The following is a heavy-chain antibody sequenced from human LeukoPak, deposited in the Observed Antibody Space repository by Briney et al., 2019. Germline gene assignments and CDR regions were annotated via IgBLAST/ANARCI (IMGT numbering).Heavy chain of an antibody. J-gene: IGHJ4*02. CDR3: ARGRGMAFLADY. CDR2: ISSSSSYI. D-gene: IGHD2-15*01. CDR1: GFTFSSYS. V-gene: IGHV3-21*01. Sequence: AGGPLRLSCAASGFTFSSYSMNWVRQAPGKGLEWVSSISSSSSYIYYADSVKGRFTISRDNAKNSLYLQMNSLRAEDTAVYYCARGRGMAFLADYWGQGTLVTVSS.